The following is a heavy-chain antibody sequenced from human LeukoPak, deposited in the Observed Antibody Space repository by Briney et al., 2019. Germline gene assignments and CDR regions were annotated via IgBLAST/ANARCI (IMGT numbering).Heavy chain of an antibody. CDR3: AKHGSGSYQAY. CDR2: IYHGGGV. J-gene: IGHJ4*02. D-gene: IGHD3-10*01. V-gene: IGHV4-4*02. CDR1: GVSIGSYTW. Sequence: SGTLSLTCAVSGVSIGSYTWWTWVRQPPGKGLEWIGEIYHGGGVNYKPSLRSRAIISLDRSRNQFFLELTSVTAADTAVYYCAKHGSGSYQAYWGQGILVTVSS.